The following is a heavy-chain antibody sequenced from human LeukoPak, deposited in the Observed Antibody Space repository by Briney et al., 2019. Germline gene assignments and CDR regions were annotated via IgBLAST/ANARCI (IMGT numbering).Heavy chain of an antibody. Sequence: ASVKVSCKASGYTFTDYYMHWVRQAPGQGLEWMGWINPKNGGTNYAQKFQGRVTMTRDTSITRAYMELSRLRSDDTAVYSCARDLNQYSDGSGNWGQGTLVT. J-gene: IGHJ4*02. CDR1: GYTFTDYY. D-gene: IGHD4-11*01. V-gene: IGHV1-2*02. CDR2: INPKNGGT. CDR3: ARDLNQYSDGSGN.